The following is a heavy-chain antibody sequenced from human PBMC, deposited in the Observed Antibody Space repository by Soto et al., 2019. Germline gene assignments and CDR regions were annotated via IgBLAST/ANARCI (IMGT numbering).Heavy chain of an antibody. Sequence: PGESLKISCKGSGYSFTSYWIGGVRQMPGKGLEWMGIIYPGDSDTRYSPSFQGQVTISADKSISTAYLQWSSLKASDTAMYYCARQKADYDFWSGHYSPFFHYYGMDVWGQGTTVTVSS. CDR2: IYPGDSDT. CDR3: ARQKADYDFWSGHYSPFFHYYGMDV. V-gene: IGHV5-51*01. CDR1: GYSFTSYW. J-gene: IGHJ6*02. D-gene: IGHD3-3*01.